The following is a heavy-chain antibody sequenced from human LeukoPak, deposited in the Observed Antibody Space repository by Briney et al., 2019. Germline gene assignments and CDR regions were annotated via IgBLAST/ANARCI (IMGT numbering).Heavy chain of an antibody. D-gene: IGHD5-12*01. CDR3: ARRSSLSWTFDI. J-gene: IGHJ3*02. CDR2: IYPDDSDI. CDR1: GYSFTNNW. V-gene: IGHV5-51*01. Sequence: GESLKIFRKGSGYSFTNNWIGWVRQMPGKGLEWMGIIYPDDSDITYSPSFQGQVTISADKSISIAYLQWNSLKASDTAMYYCARRSSLSWTFDIWGQRTMVTVSS.